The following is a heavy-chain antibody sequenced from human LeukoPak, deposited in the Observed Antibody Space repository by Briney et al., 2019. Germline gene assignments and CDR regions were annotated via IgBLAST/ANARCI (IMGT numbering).Heavy chain of an antibody. CDR3: ARHEAQDFDY. V-gene: IGHV4-39*01. CDR2: IYYSGTT. Sequence: SETLSLTCTVSGGSVSSSNYYWGWIRQPPGKGLEWIGSIYYSGTTYYSSSLKSRVIISVDTSKNQFSLKLSSVTATDTAVYYCARHEAQDFDYWGQGTLVTVSS. J-gene: IGHJ4*02. CDR1: GGSVSSSNYY.